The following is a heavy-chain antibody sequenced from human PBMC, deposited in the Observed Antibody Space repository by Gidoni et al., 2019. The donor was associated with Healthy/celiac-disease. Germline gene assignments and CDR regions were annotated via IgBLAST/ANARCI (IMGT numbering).Heavy chain of an antibody. J-gene: IGHJ5*02. CDR3: ARAPWWTVTTDNWFDP. CDR1: GGSISCGDYY. CDR2: IYYSGST. Sequence: QVQLQESGPGLVKPSQTLSLTCTVSGGSISCGDYYWSWFRPPPGKGLEWIGYIYYSGSTYYNPSLKSRVTISVDTSKNQFSLKLSSVTAADTAVYYCARAPWWTVTTDNWFDPWGQGTLVTVSS. D-gene: IGHD4-4*01. V-gene: IGHV4-30-4*01.